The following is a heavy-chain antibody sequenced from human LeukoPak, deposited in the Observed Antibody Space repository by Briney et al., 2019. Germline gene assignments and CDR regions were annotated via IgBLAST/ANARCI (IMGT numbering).Heavy chain of an antibody. J-gene: IGHJ4*02. CDR3: ARDYADYVGYFLFDY. Sequence: PGGSLRLSCAASGFTFNNYAMNWVRQAPGKGLEWVSSISGGGETTYYADSAKGRFTISRDNSQNTLYLQMISLRAEDTAVYYCARDYADYVGYFLFDYWGQGTLVTVSS. V-gene: IGHV3-23*01. D-gene: IGHD4-17*01. CDR1: GFTFNNYA. CDR2: ISGGGETT.